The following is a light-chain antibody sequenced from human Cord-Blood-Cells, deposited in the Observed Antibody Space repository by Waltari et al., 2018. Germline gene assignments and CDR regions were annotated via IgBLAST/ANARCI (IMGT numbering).Light chain of an antibody. CDR3: QQSYSTPWT. CDR1: QSISSY. J-gene: IGKJ1*01. V-gene: IGKV1-39*01. Sequence: DIQMPQSPSSLSASVGPRVTITCRASQSISSYLNWYQQKPGKAPKLLIYAASSLQSGVPSRFSGSGSGTDFTLTISSLQPEDFATYYCQQSYSTPWTFGQGTKVEIK. CDR2: AAS.